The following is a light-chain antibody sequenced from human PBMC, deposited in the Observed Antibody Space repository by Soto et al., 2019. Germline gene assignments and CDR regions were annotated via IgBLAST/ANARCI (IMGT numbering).Light chain of an antibody. CDR2: YDN. CDR3: AAWDESLNGRV. J-gene: IGLJ1*01. V-gene: IGLV1-44*01. CDR1: NSNIGSNT. Sequence: QSVLTQPPSASGTPGQRVTISCSGSNSNIGSNTVNWYQQLPGTAPKLLIYYDNLRPSGVPDRISGSKSRTSASLAISGLQSDDEADYYCAAWDESLNGRVFGTGTKVTVL.